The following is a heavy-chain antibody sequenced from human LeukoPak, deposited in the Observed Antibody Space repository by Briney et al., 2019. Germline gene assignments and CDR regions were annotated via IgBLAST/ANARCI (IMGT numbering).Heavy chain of an antibody. Sequence: GESLKISCKGSGYSFTSYWIGWVRQMPGKGLEWMGIIYPGDSDTTHSPSFQGQVTISADKSISTAYLQWSSLKASDTAMYYCARRNDYGGYYFDYWGQGTLVTVSS. V-gene: IGHV5-51*01. J-gene: IGHJ4*02. CDR1: GYSFTSYW. CDR2: IYPGDSDT. D-gene: IGHD4-23*01. CDR3: ARRNDYGGYYFDY.